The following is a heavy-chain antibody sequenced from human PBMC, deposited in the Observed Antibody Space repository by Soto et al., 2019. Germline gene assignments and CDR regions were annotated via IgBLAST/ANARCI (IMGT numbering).Heavy chain of an antibody. J-gene: IGHJ4*02. Sequence: SETLSLTCAVYGGSFSGYYWSWIRQPPGKGLEWIGEINHSGSTNYNPSLKSRVTISVDTSKNQFSLKLSSVTAADTAVYYCARGGVPGYSGYFDYWGQGTLVTVFS. CDR1: GGSFSGYY. CDR2: INHSGST. CDR3: ARGGVPGYSGYFDY. V-gene: IGHV4-34*01. D-gene: IGHD5-12*01.